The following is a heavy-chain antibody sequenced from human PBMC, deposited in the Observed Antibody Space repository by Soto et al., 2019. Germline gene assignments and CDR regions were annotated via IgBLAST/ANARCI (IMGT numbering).Heavy chain of an antibody. V-gene: IGHV3-48*02. CDR2: SSPRGDTI. D-gene: IGHD6-19*01. J-gene: IGHJ4*02. Sequence: GGSLRLSCVATGFSLANYPMNWVRQTPGKGLEWISYSSPRGDTIYYADSVEGRFTISRDNARNSLSLHMSSLRDEDSALYYCAKGPHTNVGWPYYFESWGQGVPVTVSS. CDR3: AKGPHTNVGWPYYFES. CDR1: GFSLANYP.